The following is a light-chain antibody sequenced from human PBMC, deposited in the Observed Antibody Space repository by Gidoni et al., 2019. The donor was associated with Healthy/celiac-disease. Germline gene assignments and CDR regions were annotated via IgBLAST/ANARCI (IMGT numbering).Light chain of an antibody. V-gene: IGLV1-44*01. CDR3: AAWDDSLNAVV. CDR1: SSNIGSNT. Sequence: QSVLTQPPSASGTPAQRVTISCSGSSSNIGSNTVHWYQQPPGTAPKLLIYSNNQRPSGVPDRFSGSKSGTSASLAISGLQSEDEADYYCAAWDDSLNAVVFGGGTKLTVL. J-gene: IGLJ2*01. CDR2: SNN.